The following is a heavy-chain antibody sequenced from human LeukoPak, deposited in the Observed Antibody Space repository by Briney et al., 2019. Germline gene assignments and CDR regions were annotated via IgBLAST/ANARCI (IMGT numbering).Heavy chain of an antibody. J-gene: IGHJ5*02. V-gene: IGHV4-59*01. CDR2: IYYSGST. Sequence: SETLSLTCTVSDGSISSYYWSWIRQPPGKGLEWIGYIYYSGSTNYNPSLKSRVTISVDTSKNQFSLKLSSVTAADTAVYYCARARGWLQFYWFDPWGQGTLVTVSS. D-gene: IGHD5-24*01. CDR1: DGSISSYY. CDR3: ARARGWLQFYWFDP.